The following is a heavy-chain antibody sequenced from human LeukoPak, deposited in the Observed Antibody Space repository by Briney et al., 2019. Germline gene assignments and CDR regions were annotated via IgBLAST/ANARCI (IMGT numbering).Heavy chain of an antibody. D-gene: IGHD1-26*01. CDR1: GYTFTGYY. CDR2: INPNSGGT. V-gene: IGHV1-2*06. Sequence: ASVKVSCKASGYTFTGYYIHWVGPAPGQGREWMGRINPNSGGTNYAQKFQGRVTMTRDTSISTAYVEVSRLRSGDTAVYYCARRENDYWGQGTLVTVSS. CDR3: ARRENDY. J-gene: IGHJ4*02.